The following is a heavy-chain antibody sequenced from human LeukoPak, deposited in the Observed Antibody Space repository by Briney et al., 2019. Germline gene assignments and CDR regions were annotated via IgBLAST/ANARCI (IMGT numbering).Heavy chain of an antibody. CDR3: AREIYSSSFFDY. CDR2: INPNSGGT. CDR1: GYTFTSYG. D-gene: IGHD6-13*01. J-gene: IGHJ4*02. Sequence: ASVKVSCKASGYTFTSYGISWVRQAPGQGLEWMGWINPNSGGTNYAQKFQGRVTMTRDTSISTAYMELSRLRSDDTAVYYCAREIYSSSFFDYWGQGTLVTVSS. V-gene: IGHV1-2*02.